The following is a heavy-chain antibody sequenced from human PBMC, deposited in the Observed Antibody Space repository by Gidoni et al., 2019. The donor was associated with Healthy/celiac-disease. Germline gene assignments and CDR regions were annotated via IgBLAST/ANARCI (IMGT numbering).Heavy chain of an antibody. D-gene: IGHD2-8*01. CDR1: GYSISSGYY. V-gene: IGHV4-38-2*02. Sequence: QVQLQESGPGLVKPSETLSLTCTVSGYSISSGYYWGWIRQPPGKGLEWIGSIYHSGSTYYNPSLKSRVTISVDTSKNQFSLKLSSVTAADTAVYYCAREDIVLMADYWGQGTLVTVSS. J-gene: IGHJ4*02. CDR2: IYHSGST. CDR3: AREDIVLMADY.